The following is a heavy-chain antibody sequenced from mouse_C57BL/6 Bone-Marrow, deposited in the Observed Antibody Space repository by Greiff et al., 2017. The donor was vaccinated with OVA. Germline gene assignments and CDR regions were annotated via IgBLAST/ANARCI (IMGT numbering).Heavy chain of an antibody. D-gene: IGHD2-1*01. V-gene: IGHV1-81*01. J-gene: IGHJ2*01. Sequence: VQLQQSGAELARPGASVKLSCKASGYTFTSYGISWVKQRTGQGLEWIGEIYPRSGNTYYNEKFKGKATLTADKSSSTAYMELRSLTSEDSAVYFCARGIYYGNYGGYFDYWGQGTTLTVSS. CDR2: IYPRSGNT. CDR3: ARGIYYGNYGGYFDY. CDR1: GYTFTSYG.